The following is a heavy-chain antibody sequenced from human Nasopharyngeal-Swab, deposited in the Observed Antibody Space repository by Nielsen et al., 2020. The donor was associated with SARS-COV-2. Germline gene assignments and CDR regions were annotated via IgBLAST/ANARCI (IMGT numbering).Heavy chain of an antibody. CDR3: ARPRGGWAFDI. J-gene: IGHJ3*02. CDR2: ISTSGSTI. Sequence: GESLKISCAASGFTFSDYYMSWIRQAPGKGLEWVSYISTSGSTISFADSVKGRFTISRDNAKNSLYLQMSSLRAEDTAVYYCARPRGGWAFDIWGQGTMVTVSS. V-gene: IGHV3-11*01. CDR1: GFTFSDYY. D-gene: IGHD3-16*01.